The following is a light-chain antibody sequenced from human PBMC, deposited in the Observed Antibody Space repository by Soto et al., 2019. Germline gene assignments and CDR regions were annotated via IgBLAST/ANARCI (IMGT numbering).Light chain of an antibody. CDR3: QQYGSSPPWYT. V-gene: IGKV3-20*01. CDR2: GAS. Sequence: EIVLTQSPGTLSLSPGERATLSCRASQSVSSSYLAWYQQKPGQAPRLLIYGASSRATGIPDRFSGSGSGTDFTLTISRLEPEDFAAYYCQQYGSSPPWYTFGQGTKLEIK. J-gene: IGKJ2*01. CDR1: QSVSSSY.